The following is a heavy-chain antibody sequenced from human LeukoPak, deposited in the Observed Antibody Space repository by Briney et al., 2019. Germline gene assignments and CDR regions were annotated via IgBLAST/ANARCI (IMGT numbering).Heavy chain of an antibody. CDR2: INPNSGGT. D-gene: IGHD3-10*01. CDR3: ARPMTRITMVRGVIFGY. J-gene: IGHJ4*02. CDR1: GYTFTGYY. Sequence: ASVKVSCKASGYTFTGYYTHWVRQAPGQGLEWMGWINPNSGGTNYAQKFQGRVTMTRDTSISTAYMELSRLRSDDTAVYYCARPMTRITMVRGVIFGYWGQGTLVTVSS. V-gene: IGHV1-2*02.